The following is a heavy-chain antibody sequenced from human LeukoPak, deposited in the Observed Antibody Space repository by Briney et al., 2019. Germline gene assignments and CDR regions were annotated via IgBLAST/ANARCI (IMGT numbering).Heavy chain of an antibody. CDR3: GGGAGGYKWSFDL. Sequence: GGSLRLSCAASEFPYSNYWMRWVRQAPGKGLEWLAHIRQDGSQIHYVDSIKRRFTISRENVKNSLYLQINSLRPEDTAVYYCGGGAGGYKWSFDLWGRGTLVTVSS. CDR2: IRQDGSQI. J-gene: IGHJ2*01. CDR1: EFPYSNYW. D-gene: IGHD3-16*01. V-gene: IGHV3-7*01.